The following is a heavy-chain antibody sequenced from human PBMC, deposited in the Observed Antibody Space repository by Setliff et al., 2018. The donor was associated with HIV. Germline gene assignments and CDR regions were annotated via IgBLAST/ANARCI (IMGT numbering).Heavy chain of an antibody. V-gene: IGHV1-3*01. CDR2: INVVNGNI. CDR3: ARAHLTGTTVGLADY. CDR1: GYTFTDYA. J-gene: IGHJ4*02. D-gene: IGHD1-7*01. Sequence: ASVKVSCKASGYTFTDYATHWVRQAPGQRLEWVGWINVVNGNIKYSQKFQGRVTIIRDTSASTAYMELSSLRSEDTAVYYCARAHLTGTTVGLADYWGQGTLVTVSS.